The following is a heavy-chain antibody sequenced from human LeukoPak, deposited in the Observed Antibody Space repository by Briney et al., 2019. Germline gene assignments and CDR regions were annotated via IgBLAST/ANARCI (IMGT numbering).Heavy chain of an antibody. V-gene: IGHV3-30*18. Sequence: GGTLRLSCAASGLTFSSYGMHWVRQAPGKGLEWVAVISYDGTIRNYADSVKGRFTISRDNSKNTLYLQMNSLTAEDTALYYCAKGGCSSTTCYLANPWGQGTLVTVSS. CDR1: GLTFSSYG. D-gene: IGHD2-2*01. CDR2: ISYDGTIR. J-gene: IGHJ5*02. CDR3: AKGGCSSTTCYLANP.